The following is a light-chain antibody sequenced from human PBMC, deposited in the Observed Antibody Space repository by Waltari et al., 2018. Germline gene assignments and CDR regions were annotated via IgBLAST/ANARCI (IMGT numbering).Light chain of an antibody. Sequence: QSVLTQPPSASGTPGQGVTISCSGTSSNLGTNSVYWYQQVPGTAPKLLFSRDTQRPSGVPDRFSGSRSGTAAALAISGLRSEDEAEYYCAAWDDSLRFWVFGGGTKLTVL. CDR2: RDT. V-gene: IGLV1-47*01. CDR3: AAWDDSLRFWV. J-gene: IGLJ3*02. CDR1: SSNLGTNS.